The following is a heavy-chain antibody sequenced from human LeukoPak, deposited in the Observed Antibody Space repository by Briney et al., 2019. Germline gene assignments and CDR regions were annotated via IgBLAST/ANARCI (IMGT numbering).Heavy chain of an antibody. Sequence: GGSLRLSCAASGFTVSSNYMSWVRQAPGKGLEWVSVIYSGGSTYYADSVKGRFTISRDNSKNTLYLQMNSLRAEDTAVYYCARDERGWFGEPQGVDYWGQGTLVTVSS. CDR1: GFTVSSNY. CDR2: IYSGGST. CDR3: ARDERGWFGEPQGVDY. J-gene: IGHJ4*02. D-gene: IGHD3-10*01. V-gene: IGHV3-66*01.